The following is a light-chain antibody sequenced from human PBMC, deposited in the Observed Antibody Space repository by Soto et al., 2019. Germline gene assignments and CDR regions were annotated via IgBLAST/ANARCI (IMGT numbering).Light chain of an antibody. Sequence: EIVLTQSPATLSLSPGERATLSCRASQSISSFLAWYQQRPGQAPRLLIYDASNRATGIPARFSGSGSGTDFTLTISSLEPDDFAVYYCQQRVHWPPITFGQGTRLEMK. CDR1: QSISSF. V-gene: IGKV3-11*01. CDR2: DAS. CDR3: QQRVHWPPIT. J-gene: IGKJ5*01.